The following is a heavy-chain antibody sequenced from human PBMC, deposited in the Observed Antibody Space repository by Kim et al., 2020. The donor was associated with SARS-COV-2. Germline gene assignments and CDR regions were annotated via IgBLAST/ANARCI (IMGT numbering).Heavy chain of an antibody. J-gene: IGHJ6*02. CDR3: ARSIGYDSYYYYGMDV. CDR2: IIPIFGTG. Sequence: SVKVSCKASGGTFSSYAISWVRQAPGQGLEWMGGIIPIFGTGKYRQKFQGRVTITADESTSTAYMELSSLRSEDTAVYYCARSIGYDSYYYYGMDVWGQGTTVTVYS. CDR1: GGTFSSYA. V-gene: IGHV1-69*13. D-gene: IGHD5-12*01.